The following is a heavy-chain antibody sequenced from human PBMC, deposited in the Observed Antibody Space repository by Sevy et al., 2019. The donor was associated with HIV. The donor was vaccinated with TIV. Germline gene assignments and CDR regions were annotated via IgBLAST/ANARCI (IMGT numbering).Heavy chain of an antibody. Sequence: ASVKVSCKASGYTFASYGISWVRQAPGQGLEWMGWISAYNDKTNIAQNLQDKFTMTTDTSTSTAYMELRGLRSDEPAVYYCARDGQVYSSSSGGYYYYGMDVWGQGTTVTVSS. V-gene: IGHV1-18*04. D-gene: IGHD6-6*01. CDR3: ARDGQVYSSSSGGYYYYGMDV. CDR2: ISAYNDKT. J-gene: IGHJ6*02. CDR1: GYTFASYG.